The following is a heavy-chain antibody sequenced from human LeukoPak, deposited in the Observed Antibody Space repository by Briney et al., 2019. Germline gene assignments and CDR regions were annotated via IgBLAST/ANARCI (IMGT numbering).Heavy chain of an antibody. CDR1: GFTFSSYG. CDR2: IRYDGSNK. CDR3: AKPGSVSGFDP. D-gene: IGHD2-15*01. Sequence: PGGSLRLSCAASGFTFSSYGTHWVRQAPGKGLEWVAFIRYDGSNKYYADSVKGRFTISRDNSKNTLYLQMNSLRAEDAAVYYCAKPGSVSGFDPWGQGTLVTVSS. J-gene: IGHJ5*02. V-gene: IGHV3-30*02.